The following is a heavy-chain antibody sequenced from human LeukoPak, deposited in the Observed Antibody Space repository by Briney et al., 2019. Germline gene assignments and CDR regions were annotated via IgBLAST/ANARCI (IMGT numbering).Heavy chain of an antibody. CDR1: GITLNNYG. Sequence: GGSLRLSCAVSGITLNNYGMTWVRQAPGKGLEWVSAISGSGGSTYYADSVKGRFTISRDNSKNTLYLQMNSLRAEDTAVYYCAKGTYMVRGVSPLDYWGQGTLVTVSS. CDR2: ISGSGGST. J-gene: IGHJ4*02. D-gene: IGHD3-10*01. CDR3: AKGTYMVRGVSPLDY. V-gene: IGHV3-23*01.